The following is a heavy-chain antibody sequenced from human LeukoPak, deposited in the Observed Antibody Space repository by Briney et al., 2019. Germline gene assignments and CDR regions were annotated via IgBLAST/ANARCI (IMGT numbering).Heavy chain of an antibody. Sequence: PGGSLRLSCAASGFTFSGSAMHWVRQASGKGLEWVGRIRSKANSYATAYAASVKGRFTISRDDSKNTAYLQMNSLRVEDTAVYYCARVGGSYWGWFDPWGQGTLVTVSS. CDR1: GFTFSGSA. D-gene: IGHD1-26*01. J-gene: IGHJ5*02. V-gene: IGHV3-73*01. CDR2: IRSKANSYAT. CDR3: ARVGGSYWGWFDP.